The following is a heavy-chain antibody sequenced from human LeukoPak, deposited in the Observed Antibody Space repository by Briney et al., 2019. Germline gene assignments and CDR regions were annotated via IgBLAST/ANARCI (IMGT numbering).Heavy chain of an antibody. D-gene: IGHD2-2*01. CDR2: INPSGGST. Sequence: GASVKVSSKASGYTFTSCYMHWVRQAPGQGLEWMGIINPSGGSTSYAQKFQGRVTMTRDMSTSTVYMELSSLRSEDTAVYYCARPVVPAALPAYWGQGTLVTVSS. J-gene: IGHJ4*02. V-gene: IGHV1-46*01. CDR1: GYTFTSCY. CDR3: ARPVVPAALPAY.